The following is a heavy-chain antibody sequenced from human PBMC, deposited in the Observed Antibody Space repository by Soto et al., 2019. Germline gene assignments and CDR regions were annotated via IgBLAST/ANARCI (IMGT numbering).Heavy chain of an antibody. Sequence: EVQLLESGGGLVQPGGSLRLSCAASGFTFSSYAMRWVRQAPGKGLEWVSAISGSGGSTYYADSVKGRFTISRDNSKNTLYLQMTSLRAEDTAVYYCARRGSGSYYDYWGQGTLVTCSS. D-gene: IGHD1-26*01. V-gene: IGHV3-23*01. CDR1: GFTFSSYA. J-gene: IGHJ4*02. CDR3: ARRGSGSYYDY. CDR2: ISGSGGST.